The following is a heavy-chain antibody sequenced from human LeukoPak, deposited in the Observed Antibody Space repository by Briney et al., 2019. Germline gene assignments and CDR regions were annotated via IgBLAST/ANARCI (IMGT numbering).Heavy chain of an antibody. CDR2: IFYSGST. D-gene: IGHD6-6*01. CDR1: GGSISSSSYY. CDR3: ARHGPYSSASGWGYNWFDP. V-gene: IGHV4-39*01. Sequence: SETLSLTCTVSGGSISSSSYYWGWIRQPPGKGLEWIGSIFYSGSTYNNPSLKSRVTISVDTSKNQFSLKLSSVTAADTAVYYCARHGPYSSASGWGYNWFDPWGQGTLVTVSS. J-gene: IGHJ5*02.